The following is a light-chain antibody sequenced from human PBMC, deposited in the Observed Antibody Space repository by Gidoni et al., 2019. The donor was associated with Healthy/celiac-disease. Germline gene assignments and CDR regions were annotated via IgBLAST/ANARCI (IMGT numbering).Light chain of an antibody. J-gene: IGKJ1*01. Sequence: EIVMTQSPATLSVSPGERATLSCRASQSVNSNLAWYQQKPGQAPRLLSYGASTRATGIPARFSGSGSGTEFTLTISSLQSEDFAVYYCQQYNNWPQTFGQGTKVEIK. CDR1: QSVNSN. CDR3: QQYNNWPQT. CDR2: GAS. V-gene: IGKV3-15*01.